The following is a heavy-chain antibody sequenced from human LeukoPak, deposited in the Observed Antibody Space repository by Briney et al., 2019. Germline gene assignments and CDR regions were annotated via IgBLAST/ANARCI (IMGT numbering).Heavy chain of an antibody. D-gene: IGHD2-15*01. Sequence: ASVKVSCKASGYTFTSYDINWVRQAPGQGLEWMGWISAYNGNTNYAQKLQGRVTMTTDTSTSTAYMELRSLRSDDTAVYYCARPRYCSGGSCYSFFDYWGQGTLVTVSS. CDR2: ISAYNGNT. CDR1: GYTFTSYD. CDR3: ARPRYCSGGSCYSFFDY. J-gene: IGHJ4*02. V-gene: IGHV1-18*01.